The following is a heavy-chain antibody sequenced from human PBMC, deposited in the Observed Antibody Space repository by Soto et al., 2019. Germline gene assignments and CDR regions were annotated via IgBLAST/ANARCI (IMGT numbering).Heavy chain of an antibody. J-gene: IGHJ2*01. CDR3: ASLTTLADFCDL. CDR2: IHGDGSIT. D-gene: IGHD4-17*01. Sequence: EVLVVESGGGLVQPGESLTLSCEVSGLTFSHYWMHWVRQVPGKGLVWVSQIHGDGSITNYADSMRGRSTISRDNAKNTVYLQVISLRVDDTGVYDCASLTTLADFCDLWGRGILVAVSS. CDR1: GLTFSHYW. V-gene: IGHV3-74*01.